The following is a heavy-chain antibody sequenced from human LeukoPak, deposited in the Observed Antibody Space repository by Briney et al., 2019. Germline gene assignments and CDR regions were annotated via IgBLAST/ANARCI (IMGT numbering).Heavy chain of an antibody. CDR2: TYYRSKWYN. J-gene: IGHJ4*02. CDR1: GDSFSSNSAA. Sequence: SQTLSLTCVISGDSFSSNSAAWNWIRQSPSRGLEWLGRTYYRSKWYNDYAVSVKSRITINPDTSKNQFSLQLNSVTPEDTAVYYCARDTAPDYYDSSGYQVGFDYWGQGTLVTVSS. V-gene: IGHV6-1*01. CDR3: ARDTAPDYYDSSGYQVGFDY. D-gene: IGHD3-22*01.